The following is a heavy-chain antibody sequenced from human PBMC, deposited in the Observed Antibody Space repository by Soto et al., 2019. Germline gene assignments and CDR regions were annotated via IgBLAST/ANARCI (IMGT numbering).Heavy chain of an antibody. J-gene: IGHJ4*02. Sequence: QVQLVQSGAEVKKPGASVKVSCRTSGYTFSGFYIHWVRQAPGQGLESMGWVYPDSGGTDYAQKFQGRVTMTRDTSISTAYMELSRLRSDDTAVYYCRVTGVSEVDYWGQGTLVTVSS. CDR3: RVTGVSEVDY. D-gene: IGHD2-8*01. CDR1: GYTFSGFY. V-gene: IGHV1-2*02. CDR2: VYPDSGGT.